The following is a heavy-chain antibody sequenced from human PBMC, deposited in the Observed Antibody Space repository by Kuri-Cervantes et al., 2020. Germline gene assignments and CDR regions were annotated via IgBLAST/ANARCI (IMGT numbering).Heavy chain of an antibody. CDR1: GFTFNTYP. V-gene: IGHV3-30*01. D-gene: IGHD6-19*01. Sequence: GESLKISCAASGFTFNTYPMHWVRQAPGRGLEWVALISHDGSNNYYADSVKGRFTISRDNSRNTLYLQMNSLRAEDTAVYYCAKGLQLGQYSGWYLMGHYYYYGMDVWGQGTAVTVSS. J-gene: IGHJ6*02. CDR2: ISHDGSNN. CDR3: AKGLQLGQYSGWYLMGHYYYYGMDV.